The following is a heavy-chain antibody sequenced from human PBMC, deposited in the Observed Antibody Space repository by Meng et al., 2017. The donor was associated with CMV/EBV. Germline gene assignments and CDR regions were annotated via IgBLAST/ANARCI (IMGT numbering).Heavy chain of an antibody. CDR1: GGTFSSYP. CDR3: ARDQGYSSSSPEDHYYGMDV. J-gene: IGHJ6*02. Sequence: SVKVSCKASGGTFSSYPISWVRQAPGQGLEWMGRIIPILGIANYAQKFQGRVAITADKSTSTAYMELSSLRSEDTAVYYCARDQGYSSSSPEDHYYGMDVWGQGTTVTVSS. V-gene: IGHV1-69*04. CDR2: IIPILGIA. D-gene: IGHD6-6*01.